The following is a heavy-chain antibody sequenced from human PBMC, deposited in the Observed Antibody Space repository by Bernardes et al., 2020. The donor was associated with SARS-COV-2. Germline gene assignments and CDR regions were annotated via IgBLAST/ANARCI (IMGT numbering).Heavy chain of an antibody. J-gene: IGHJ4*02. CDR1: GGSFTGSY. CDR2: VSQSGST. Sequence: SETLSLTCAVHGGSFTGSYWSWIRQHPGPGLAWIGDVSQSGSTNYNPSLRSRLTISLYTSKIQFSLKLSSVTAADTAVYYCARGTSYNFWSGYYYCDNWSQGTLVTVSS. V-gene: IGHV4-34*01. CDR3: ARGTSYNFWSGYYYCDN. D-gene: IGHD3-3*01.